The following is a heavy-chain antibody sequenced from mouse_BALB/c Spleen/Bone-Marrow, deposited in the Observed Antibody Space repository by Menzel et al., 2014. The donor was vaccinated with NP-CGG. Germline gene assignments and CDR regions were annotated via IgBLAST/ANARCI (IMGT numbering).Heavy chain of an antibody. V-gene: IGHV1-84*02. D-gene: IGHD1-1*01. CDR1: GYTFTDYC. CDR3: ARPPYYYGSRPYWYFDV. J-gene: IGHJ1*01. CDR2: IYPGSGNT. Sequence: SGPELVKPGASVKISCKASGYTFTDYCIKRVKQKPGQGLEWIGWIYPGSGNTQYNEKFKGKATLTVDTSSNTAYMQLSSLTSEGTAVYFCARPPYYYGSRPYWYFDVWGAGTTVTVSS.